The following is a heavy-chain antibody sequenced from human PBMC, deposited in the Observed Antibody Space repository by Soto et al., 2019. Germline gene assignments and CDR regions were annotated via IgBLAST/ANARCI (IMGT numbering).Heavy chain of an antibody. CDR3: ARDTEYSGYDGMNWFAP. D-gene: IGHD5-12*01. CDR2: IWYDGSNK. V-gene: IGHV3-33*01. CDR1: GFTFSSYG. Sequence: GGSLRLSCAASGFTFSSYGMHWVRQAPGKGLEWVAVIWYDGSNKYYADSVKGRFTISRDNSKNTLYLQMNSLRAEDTAVYYCARDTEYSGYDGMNWFAPGGQEPLFTVP. J-gene: IGHJ5*02.